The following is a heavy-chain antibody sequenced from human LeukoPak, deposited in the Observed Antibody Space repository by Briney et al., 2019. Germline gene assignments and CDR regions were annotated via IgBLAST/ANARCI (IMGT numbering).Heavy chain of an antibody. V-gene: IGHV1-24*01. D-gene: IGHD1-26*01. J-gene: IGHJ4*02. CDR1: GYTLTELS. Sequence: ASVKVSCKVSGYTLTELSMHWVRQAPGKGLEWMGGFVPEDGETIYAQKFQGRVTMTEDTSTDTAYMELSSLRSEDTAVYYCARTYSGSYPIDYWGQGTLVTVSS. CDR3: ARTYSGSYPIDY. CDR2: FVPEDGET.